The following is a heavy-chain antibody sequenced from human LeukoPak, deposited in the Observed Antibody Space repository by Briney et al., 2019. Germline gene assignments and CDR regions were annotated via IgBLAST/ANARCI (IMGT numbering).Heavy chain of an antibody. J-gene: IGHJ4*02. Sequence: GGSLRLSGAASGFTFNSYAMSWVRQAPGKGLESVSAISGSGGSTYYADSVKGRFTISRDNSKNTLYLQMNSLRAEDTAVYYCAKEDYDSSGYYFSSGYFDYWGQGTLVTVSS. CDR3: AKEDYDSSGYYFSSGYFDY. D-gene: IGHD3-22*01. V-gene: IGHV3-23*01. CDR2: ISGSGGST. CDR1: GFTFNSYA.